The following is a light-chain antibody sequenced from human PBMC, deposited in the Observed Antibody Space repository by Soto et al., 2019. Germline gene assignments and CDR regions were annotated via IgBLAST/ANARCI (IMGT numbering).Light chain of an antibody. J-gene: IGLJ2*01. Sequence: QSALTQPASVSGSPGRPVTISCTGSSSDVGDFNYVSWYQHLPGRAPKLIIYDVTNRPSGISYRFSASKSGRTASLTISGLQAEDEADYYCSSYSSSITHVVFGGGTKVTVL. CDR2: DVT. CDR1: SSDVGDFNY. CDR3: SSYSSSITHVV. V-gene: IGLV2-14*03.